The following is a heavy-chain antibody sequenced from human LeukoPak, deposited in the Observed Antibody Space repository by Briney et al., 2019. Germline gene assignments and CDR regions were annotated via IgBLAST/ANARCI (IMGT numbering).Heavy chain of an antibody. CDR2: IYYSGST. CDR3: ARSNWNSAFDI. Sequence: TSETLSLTCTVSGGSISSYYWSWIRQPPGKGLEWIGYIYYSGSTNYNPSLKSRVTISVDTSKNQFSLKLSSVTAADMAVYYCARSNWNSAFDIWGQGTMVTVSS. J-gene: IGHJ3*02. CDR1: GGSISSYY. D-gene: IGHD1-1*01. V-gene: IGHV4-59*01.